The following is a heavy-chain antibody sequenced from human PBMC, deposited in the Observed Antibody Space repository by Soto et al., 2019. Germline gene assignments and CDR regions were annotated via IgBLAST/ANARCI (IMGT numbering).Heavy chain of an antibody. D-gene: IGHD5-12*01. CDR3: ARGFGGSRGYDLTGDY. J-gene: IGHJ4*02. CDR1: GYTFTSYD. V-gene: IGHV1-8*01. Sequence: QVQLVQSGAEVKKPGASVKVSCKASGYTFTSYDINWVRQATGQGLEWMGWMNPNSGNTGYAQKFQGRVTMTRNTSISTAYMELRSLRAEDTAVYYCARGFGGSRGYDLTGDYWGQGTLVTVSS. CDR2: MNPNSGNT.